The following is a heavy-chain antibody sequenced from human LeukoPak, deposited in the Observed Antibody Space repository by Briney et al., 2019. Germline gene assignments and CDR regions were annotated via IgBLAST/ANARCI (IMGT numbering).Heavy chain of an antibody. D-gene: IGHD3-22*01. CDR3: ASDYYDSSGYPDY. CDR2: IRYDGSNK. J-gene: IGHJ4*02. CDR1: GFTFSSYG. V-gene: IGHV3-30*02. Sequence: GGSLRLSCAASGFTFSSYGMDWVRQAPGKGLEWVAFIRYDGSNKYYADSVKGRFTISRDNSKNTLYLQMNSLRAEDTAVYYCASDYYDSSGYPDYWGQGTLVTVSS.